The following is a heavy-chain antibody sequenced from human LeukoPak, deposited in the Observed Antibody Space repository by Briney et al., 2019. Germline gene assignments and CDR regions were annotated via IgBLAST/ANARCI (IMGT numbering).Heavy chain of an antibody. J-gene: IGHJ4*02. CDR3: ARDRAHCSGGSCTGYFDY. CDR2: ISAYNGNT. CDR1: GYTFTSYG. Sequence: ASVKVSCKASGYTFTSYGISWVRQAPGQGLEWMGWISAYNGNTNYAQKLQGRVTMTTDTSTSTAYMELRSLRSDDTAVYYCARDRAHCSGGSCTGYFDYWGQGTLVTVSS. D-gene: IGHD2-15*01. V-gene: IGHV1-18*01.